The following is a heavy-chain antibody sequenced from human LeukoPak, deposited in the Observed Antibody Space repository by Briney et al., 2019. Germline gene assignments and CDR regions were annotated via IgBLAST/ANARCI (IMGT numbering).Heavy chain of an antibody. CDR3: ARVGRSVVVPAATGAYFDY. V-gene: IGHV1-2*02. J-gene: IGHJ4*02. CDR1: GYTFTGYY. CDR2: INPNSGGT. D-gene: IGHD2-2*01. Sequence: ASVKVSCKASGYTFTGYYIHWVRQAPGQGLEWMGWINPNSGGTNYAQRFQGRVTVTRDTSISTAYMELSRLRSDDTAVYYCARVGRSVVVPAATGAYFDYWGQGTLVTVSS.